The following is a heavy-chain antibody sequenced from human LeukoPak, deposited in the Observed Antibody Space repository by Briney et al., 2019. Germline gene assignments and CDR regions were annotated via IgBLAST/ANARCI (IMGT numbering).Heavy chain of an antibody. CDR3: ARDRGVPGPGNALDI. Sequence: ASVRVSCKASGYTFTNYHMHWVRQAPGQGLEWLGLVKPKSGDSDFVQKFRGRVTVTTDVSTTTIHMELSNLRSDDTVVYYCARDRGVPGPGNALDIWGQGTMVTVSS. D-gene: IGHD2-8*01. CDR1: GYTFTNYH. J-gene: IGHJ3*02. V-gene: IGHV1-2*05. CDR2: VKPKSGDS.